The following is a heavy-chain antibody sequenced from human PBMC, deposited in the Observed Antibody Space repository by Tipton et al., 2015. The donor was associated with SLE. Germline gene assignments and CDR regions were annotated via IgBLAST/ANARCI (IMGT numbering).Heavy chain of an antibody. Sequence: QLVQSGAEVKKPGESLKISCRGSGYSFSSYWIAWVRQMPGKALEWMGIIYPGDSVTRYSPSFQGQVTISADESINTAYLQWSNLKASDSAMYYCARPTSNWDYWNFDLWGRGTLVIVSS. J-gene: IGHJ2*01. D-gene: IGHD7-27*01. V-gene: IGHV5-51*03. CDR1: GYSFSSYW. CDR3: ARPTSNWDYWNFDL. CDR2: IYPGDSVT.